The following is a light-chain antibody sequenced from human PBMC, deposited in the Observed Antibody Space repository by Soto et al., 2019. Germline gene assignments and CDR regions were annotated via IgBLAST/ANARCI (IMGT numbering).Light chain of an antibody. J-gene: IGLJ7*01. CDR3: CSRL. V-gene: IGLV2-23*02. Sequence: QSVLTQPASVSGSPGQSITISCTGTSTDPATYDLVSWYQQHPGKAPQLIIYEVAKRPSGVSARFSGSQSGDTASLTFSGLQAADEAYYYCCSRLFGGGTQLTVL. CDR2: EVA. CDR1: STDPATYDL.